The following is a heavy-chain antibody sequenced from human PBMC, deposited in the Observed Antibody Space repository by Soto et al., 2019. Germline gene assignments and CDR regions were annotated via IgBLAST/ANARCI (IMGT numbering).Heavy chain of an antibody. D-gene: IGHD3-22*01. V-gene: IGHV1-8*01. CDR3: ARVGVGYYDSSGYYNYYGMDV. J-gene: IGHJ6*02. CDR2: MNPNSGNT. Sequence: QVQLVQSGAEVKKPGASVKVSCKASGYTFTSYDINWVRQATGQGLEWMGWMNPNSGNTGYAQKFQGRVTMTRNTSISTAYMELSSLRSDDTAVYYCARVGVGYYDSSGYYNYYGMDVWGQGTTVTVSS. CDR1: GYTFTSYD.